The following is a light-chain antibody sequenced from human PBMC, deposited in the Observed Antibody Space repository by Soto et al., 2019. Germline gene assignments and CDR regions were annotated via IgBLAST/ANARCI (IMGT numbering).Light chain of an antibody. Sequence: QSVLTQPPSASGSPGQSVTISCTGTSSDVGGYNYVSWYQQHPGKAPKLMIYEVSKRPSGVPDRFSGSKSGNTASLTVSGLQAEDGADYYCNSYAGSNNGVFGGGTKVT. V-gene: IGLV2-8*01. CDR3: NSYAGSNNGV. J-gene: IGLJ3*02. CDR2: EVS. CDR1: SSDVGGYNY.